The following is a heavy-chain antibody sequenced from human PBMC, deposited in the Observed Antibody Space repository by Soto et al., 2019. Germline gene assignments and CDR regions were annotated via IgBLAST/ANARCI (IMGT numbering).Heavy chain of an antibody. Sequence: SETLSLTCAVYGGSFSGYYWSWIRQPPGKGLEWIGQINYSGSTNYNPSLKSRLTISVDTSKSQFSLQLTSVTVADTAVYYCATSYGNAWYTYWGQGTQVTVSS. CDR2: INYSGST. V-gene: IGHV4-34*01. CDR3: ATSYGNAWYTY. D-gene: IGHD6-13*01. J-gene: IGHJ4*02. CDR1: GGSFSGYY.